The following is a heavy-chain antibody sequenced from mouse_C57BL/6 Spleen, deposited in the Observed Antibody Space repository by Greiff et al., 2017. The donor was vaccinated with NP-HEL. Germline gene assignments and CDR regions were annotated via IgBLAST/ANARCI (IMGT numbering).Heavy chain of an antibody. CDR2: IYPGSGST. CDR1: GYTFTSYW. D-gene: IGHD4-1*01. V-gene: IGHV1-55*01. J-gene: IGHJ4*01. Sequence: QVQLQQSGAELVKPGASVKMSCKASGYTFTSYWITWVKQRPGQGLEWIGDIYPGSGSTNYNEKFKSKATLTVDTSSSTAYMQLSSLTSEDSAVYYCAREMELGRDYYAMDYWGQGTSVTVSS. CDR3: AREMELGRDYYAMDY.